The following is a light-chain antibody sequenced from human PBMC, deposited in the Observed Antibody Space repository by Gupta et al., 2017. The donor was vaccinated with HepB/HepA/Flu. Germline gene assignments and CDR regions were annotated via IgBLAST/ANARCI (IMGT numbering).Light chain of an antibody. J-gene: IGKJ4*01. V-gene: IGKV4-1*01. Sequence: DLVMTQSPDSLALSLCERATINCKSSQSVIYSSNNKNYLAWYQQKAGQPPKLLIYWASTRESGVPDRFSGSGSGTDFTLTISSLQAEDVAVYFCQQYYGTPLTFGGGTKVEI. CDR3: QQYYGTPLT. CDR2: WAS. CDR1: QSVIYSSNNKNY.